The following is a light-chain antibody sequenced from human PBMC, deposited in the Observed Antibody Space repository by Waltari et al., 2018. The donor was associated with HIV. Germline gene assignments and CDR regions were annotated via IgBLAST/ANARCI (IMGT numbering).Light chain of an antibody. CDR1: ALPSQH. Sequence: SYDLTQPPSVSVSPGQTAEITCSGDALPSQHGHWYQQKPGQAPILMIYNDHERPSGIPERFSGSTSGTTVTLTISGVQAEDEADYYCQSTDISGTLVVFGAGTKLTVL. CDR3: QSTDISGTLVV. J-gene: IGLJ2*01. CDR2: NDH. V-gene: IGLV3-25*03.